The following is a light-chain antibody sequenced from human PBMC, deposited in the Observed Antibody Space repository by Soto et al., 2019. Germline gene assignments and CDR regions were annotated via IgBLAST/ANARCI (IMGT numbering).Light chain of an antibody. V-gene: IGLV1-44*01. Sequence: QSVLTQPPSASETPGQRVTLSCSGGSSNIGINTISWYQQLPGTAPKLLIYSNNQRPSGVPDRFSGSKSGTSASLAISGLQSEDEADYYCCSLTTSHTYVFGSGTKVTVL. J-gene: IGLJ1*01. CDR3: CSLTTSHTYV. CDR1: SSNIGINT. CDR2: SNN.